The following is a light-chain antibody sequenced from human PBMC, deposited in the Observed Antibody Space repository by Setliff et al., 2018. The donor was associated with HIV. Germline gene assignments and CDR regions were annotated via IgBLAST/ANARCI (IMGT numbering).Light chain of an antibody. Sequence: QSVLTQPASVSGSPGQSITISCTGTNSDVGGYNYVSWYQQYPGKAPKLMIYEVSNRPSGVSNRFSGSKSGSTASLTISGLQAEDEAEYYCSSYSSITTQVFGTGTKVTVL. CDR1: NSDVGGYNY. J-gene: IGLJ1*01. CDR3: SSYSSITTQV. CDR2: EVS. V-gene: IGLV2-14*01.